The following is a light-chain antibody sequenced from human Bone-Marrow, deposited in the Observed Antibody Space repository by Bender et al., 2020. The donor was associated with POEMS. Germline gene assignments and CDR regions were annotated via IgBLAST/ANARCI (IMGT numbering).Light chain of an antibody. CDR3: AVWDDSLNGWV. Sequence: QSVLTQPPSASGTPGQRVTISCSGGSSNIGAHAVNWYQHLPGTAPKLLTYSSHRRPSEVPDRFSGSRSGASAAQAISGLQSEDEADYYCAVWDDSLNGWVFGGGTKLTVL. V-gene: IGLV1-44*01. CDR1: SSNIGAHA. CDR2: SSH. J-gene: IGLJ3*02.